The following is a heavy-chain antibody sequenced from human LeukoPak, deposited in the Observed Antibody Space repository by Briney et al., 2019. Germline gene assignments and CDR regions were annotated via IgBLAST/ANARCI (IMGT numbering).Heavy chain of an antibody. J-gene: IGHJ4*02. CDR2: INSDGSWT. CDR1: GNYW. Sequence: GGSLRLSCAASGNYWMHWVRQAPGKGRVWVSHINSDGSWTGYADSVKGRFTISKDNAKNTVYLQMNNLRAEDTAVYYCVSFYETYWGRGTLVTVSS. CDR3: VSFYETY. D-gene: IGHD2-2*01. V-gene: IGHV3-74*01.